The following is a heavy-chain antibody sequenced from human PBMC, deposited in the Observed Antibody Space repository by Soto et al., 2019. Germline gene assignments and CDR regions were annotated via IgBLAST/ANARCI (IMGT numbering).Heavy chain of an antibody. D-gene: IGHD4-17*01. CDR2: ISAYNGNT. CDR1: GYTFTSYG. V-gene: IGHV1-18*01. CDR3: ARDRTVTTGEDGMDV. Sequence: ASVKVSCKASGYTFTSYGISWVRQAPGQGLEWMGWISAYNGNTNYAQKLQGRVTMTTDTSTSTAYMELRSLRSDDTAVYYCARDRTVTTGEDGMDVWGQGTTVTVSS. J-gene: IGHJ6*02.